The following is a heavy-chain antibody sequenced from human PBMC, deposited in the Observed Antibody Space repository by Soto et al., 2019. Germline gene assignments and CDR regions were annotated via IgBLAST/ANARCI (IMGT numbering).Heavy chain of an antibody. CDR2: IITILGIA. V-gene: IGHV1-69*02. CDR3: ASRYDSRYY. Sequence: QVQLVQSGAEVKKPGSSVKVSCKASGGTFSSYTISWVRQAPGQGLEWMGRIITILGIANYAQKFQGRVTITAGKSTITAYMELSSLRSEVTAVYYCASRYDSRYYRGQGTLVTVSS. D-gene: IGHD3-22*01. CDR1: GGTFSSYT. J-gene: IGHJ4*02.